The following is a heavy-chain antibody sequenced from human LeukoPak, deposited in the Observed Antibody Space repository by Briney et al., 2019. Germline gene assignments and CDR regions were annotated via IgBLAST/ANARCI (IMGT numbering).Heavy chain of an antibody. Sequence: PSETPSLTCTVSGGSISSGGYYWSWIRQHPGKGLEWIGYIYYSGSTYYNPSLKSRVTISVDTSKNQFSLKLSSVTAADTAVYYCARVPPGYRSPYYYYGMDVWGQGTTVTVSS. CDR1: GGSISSGGYY. D-gene: IGHD3-9*01. V-gene: IGHV4-31*03. CDR2: IYYSGST. CDR3: ARVPPGYRSPYYYYGMDV. J-gene: IGHJ6*02.